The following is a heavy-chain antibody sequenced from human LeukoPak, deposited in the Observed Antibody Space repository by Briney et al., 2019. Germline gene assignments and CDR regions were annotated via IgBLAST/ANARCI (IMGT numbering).Heavy chain of an antibody. J-gene: IGHJ3*02. CDR3: ARALEVVGAFDI. CDR1: GFTFSSYA. V-gene: IGHV3-30-3*01. CDR2: ISYDGSNK. D-gene: IGHD2-15*01. Sequence: GGSLRLSCAASGFTFSSYAMHWVRQAPGKGLEWVAVISYDGSNKYYADSVKGLFTISRDNSKNTLYLQMNSLRAEDTAVYYCARALEVVGAFDIWGQGTMVTVSS.